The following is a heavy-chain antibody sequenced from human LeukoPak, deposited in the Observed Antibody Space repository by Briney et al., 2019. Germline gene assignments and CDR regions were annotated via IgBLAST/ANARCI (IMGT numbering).Heavy chain of an antibody. CDR3: ARDGVVAGPWHFDY. D-gene: IGHD2-15*01. CDR1: GFTFSSYG. J-gene: IGHJ4*02. V-gene: IGHV3-30*03. Sequence: GGSLRLSCAASGFTFSSYGMHWVRQAPGKGLEWVAVISYDGSNKYYADSVKGRFTISRDNSKNTLYLQMNSLRAEDTAVYYCARDGVVAGPWHFDYWGQGTLVTVSS. CDR2: ISYDGSNK.